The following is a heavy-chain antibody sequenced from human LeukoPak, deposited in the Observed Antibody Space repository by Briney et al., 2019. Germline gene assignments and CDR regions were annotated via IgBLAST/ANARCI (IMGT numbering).Heavy chain of an antibody. J-gene: IGHJ4*02. Sequence: PGGSLRLSCAVSGFNFSSYWLSWVRQAPGKGLEWVDNMKPDGSEKYYVDSVKGRFTISRDSSKNSLYLQMNSLRVEDTAVYYCARDPRQSHLVYTTGDYWGQGTLVTVSS. V-gene: IGHV3-7*01. CDR1: GFNFSSYW. CDR2: MKPDGSEK. CDR3: ARDPRQSHLVYTTGDY. D-gene: IGHD2-2*02.